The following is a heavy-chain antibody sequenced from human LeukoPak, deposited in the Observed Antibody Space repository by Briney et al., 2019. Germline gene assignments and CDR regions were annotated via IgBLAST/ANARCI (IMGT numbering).Heavy chain of an antibody. D-gene: IGHD3-10*01. V-gene: IGHV3-30-3*01. CDR1: GFTFSTYA. CDR3: ARGNLLGFCELARANWFDP. Sequence: GGSLRLSCAESGFTFSTYAMQRVRQAPGKGLEWVAVISYDGSNKDIADSVKGRFTISRDNSKNTLYIQMNSLRAEDTAVYSCARGNLLGFCELARANWFDPWGQGTLVTVSS. CDR2: ISYDGSNK. J-gene: IGHJ5*02.